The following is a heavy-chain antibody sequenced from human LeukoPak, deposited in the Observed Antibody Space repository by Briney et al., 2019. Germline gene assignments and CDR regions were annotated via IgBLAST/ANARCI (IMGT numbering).Heavy chain of an antibody. Sequence: ASVWVSCKASGYTFTTCDINWVRQATGQGLEWLGWMNPNSGNTGYAQSFQGRVTMTRDTSISTAYTELSNLRSEDTAVYYCARGRYSAAREQHPENDYWGQGTPVTVSS. D-gene: IGHD6-6*01. V-gene: IGHV1-8*01. CDR3: ARGRYSAAREQHPENDY. J-gene: IGHJ4*02. CDR1: GYTFTTCD. CDR2: MNPNSGNT.